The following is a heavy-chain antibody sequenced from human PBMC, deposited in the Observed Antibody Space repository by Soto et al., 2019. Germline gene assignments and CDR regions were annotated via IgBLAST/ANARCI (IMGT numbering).Heavy chain of an antibody. D-gene: IGHD2-2*02. V-gene: IGHV3-33*01. J-gene: IGHJ4*02. CDR1: GFTFSSYG. Sequence: GGSLRLSCASSGFTFSSYGMHWVRQAPGKGLEWVAVIWYDGSNKYYADSVKGRFTISRDNSKNTLYLQMNSLRAEDTAVYYCARDPRYTGPDYWGQGTLVTVSS. CDR3: ARDPRYTGPDY. CDR2: IWYDGSNK.